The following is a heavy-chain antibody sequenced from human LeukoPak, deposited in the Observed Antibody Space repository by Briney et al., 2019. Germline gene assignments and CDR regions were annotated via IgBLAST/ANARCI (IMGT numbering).Heavy chain of an antibody. CDR3: ATSPQYGGY. J-gene: IGHJ4*02. CDR1: GGSISSYY. CDR2: IYYSGST. D-gene: IGHD4-23*01. Sequence: SETLSLTCTVSGGSISSYYWNWIRQPPGKELEWIGYIYYSGSTDYNPSLKSRVTISVDTSKNQFSLKLSSVTAADTAVYYCATSPQYGGYLGQGTLVTVSS. V-gene: IGHV4-59*01.